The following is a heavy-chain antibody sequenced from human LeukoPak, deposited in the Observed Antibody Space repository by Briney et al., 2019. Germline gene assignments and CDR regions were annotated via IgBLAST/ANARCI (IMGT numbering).Heavy chain of an antibody. D-gene: IGHD2-15*01. CDR2: IDHSGST. CDR3: ARHGCSGGSCYPYYYYYMDV. Sequence: PSETLSLTCTVSGGSFSSYYWTWIRQPPGKGLEWIGYIDHSGSTNYNPSLKSRVSISSDTSKNQFSLKLSSVTAADTAVYYCARHGCSGGSCYPYYYYYMDVWGKGTTVTISS. CDR1: GGSFSSYY. J-gene: IGHJ6*03. V-gene: IGHV4-59*08.